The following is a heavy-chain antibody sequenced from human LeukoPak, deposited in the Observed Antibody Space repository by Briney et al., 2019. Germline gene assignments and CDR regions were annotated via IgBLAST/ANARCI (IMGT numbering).Heavy chain of an antibody. CDR2: IKRDGSEK. CDR3: ARDIRTYSNYYYYYGMDV. D-gene: IGHD2-15*01. Sequence: GGSLRLSCAASGFTFSSYWMSWVRQAPGKGLEWVANIKRDGSEKYYVDSVKGRFTISRDNAKNSLYLQMNSLRAEDTAVYYCARDIRTYSNYYYYYGMDVWGQGTTVTVSS. J-gene: IGHJ6*02. V-gene: IGHV3-7*01. CDR1: GFTFSSYW.